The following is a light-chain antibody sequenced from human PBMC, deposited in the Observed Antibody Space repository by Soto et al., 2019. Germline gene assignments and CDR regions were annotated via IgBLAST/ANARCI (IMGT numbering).Light chain of an antibody. Sequence: LTQPASVSGSPGQSIAISCIGTSSDIGRYNYVSWYQQYPGKAPKFMIYDVSNRPSGVSNRFSGSKSGNTASLTISGLQAEDEADYYCSSYISSSTYVFGTGTKLTVL. J-gene: IGLJ1*01. CDR2: DVS. CDR3: SSYISSSTYV. CDR1: SSDIGRYNY. V-gene: IGLV2-14*01.